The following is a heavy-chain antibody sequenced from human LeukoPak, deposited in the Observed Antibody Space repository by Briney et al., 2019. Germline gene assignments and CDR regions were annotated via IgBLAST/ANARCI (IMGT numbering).Heavy chain of an antibody. D-gene: IGHD5-12*01. CDR1: RFTFNKYG. CDR2: ISYDGTNK. V-gene: IGHV3-30*18. J-gene: IGHJ3*02. Sequence: QPGRSLRLSCAASRFTFNKYGMHWVRQAPGKGLEWVAVISYDGTNKYYTDSVKGRFTISRDNSKNTLYLQMNSLRAEDTALYYCAKGGGYGGYDTDAFDIWGQGTMVTVSS. CDR3: AKGGGYGGYDTDAFDI.